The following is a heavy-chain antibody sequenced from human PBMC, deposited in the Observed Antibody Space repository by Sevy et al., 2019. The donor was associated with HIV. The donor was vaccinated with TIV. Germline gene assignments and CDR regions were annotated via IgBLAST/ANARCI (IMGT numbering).Heavy chain of an antibody. D-gene: IGHD3-3*01. CDR3: AKDSGGYYDCWSGYLTDGNWFDP. Sequence: GGSLRLSCAASGFTFSSYGMHWVRQAPGKGLEWVAVISYDGSNKYYADSVKGPFTISRDNSKNTLYLQMNSLRAVDTAVYYCAKDSGGYYDCWSGYLTDGNWFDPWGQGTLVTVSS. J-gene: IGHJ5*02. V-gene: IGHV3-30*18. CDR2: ISYDGSNK. CDR1: GFTFSSYG.